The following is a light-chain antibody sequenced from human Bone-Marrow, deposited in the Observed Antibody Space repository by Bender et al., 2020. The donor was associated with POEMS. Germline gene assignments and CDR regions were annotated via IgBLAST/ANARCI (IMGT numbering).Light chain of an antibody. J-gene: IGLJ3*02. CDR1: ALAKQY. CDR2: KDS. V-gene: IGLV3-25*03. Sequence: SSELTQPPSVSVSPGQTARITCSGDALAKQYASWYQQKPVQAPVVVIYKDSERPSGIPERFSGSSSGTRVTLTISGVQAEDEADYYCQSVDSSGTYVVFGGGTKLTVL. CDR3: QSVDSSGTYVV.